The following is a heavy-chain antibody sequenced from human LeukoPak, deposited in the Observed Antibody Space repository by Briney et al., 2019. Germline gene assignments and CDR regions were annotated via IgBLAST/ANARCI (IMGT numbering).Heavy chain of an antibody. Sequence: KPGESLKISCKGSGYSFTSYWIGWGRQMPGKGLEWMGIIHPDDSATRYSPSFQGQVTISADKSISTAYLQWSSLKASDTAMYYCARRTVNLYYFDYWGQGTLVTVSS. CDR2: IHPDDSAT. D-gene: IGHD4-17*01. CDR3: ARRTVNLYYFDY. CDR1: GYSFTSYW. V-gene: IGHV5-51*01. J-gene: IGHJ4*02.